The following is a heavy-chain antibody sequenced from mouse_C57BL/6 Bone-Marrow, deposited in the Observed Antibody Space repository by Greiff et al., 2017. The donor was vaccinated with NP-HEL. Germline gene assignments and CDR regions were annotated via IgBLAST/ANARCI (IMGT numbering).Heavy chain of an antibody. CDR2: ISSGGSYT. CDR3: ARLLLRQYYFDY. D-gene: IGHD1-1*01. Sequence: ESGGDLVKPGGSLKLSCAASGFTFSSYGMSWVRQTPDKRLEWVATISSGGSYTYYPDSVKGRFTISRDNAKNTLYLQMSSLKSEDTAMYYCARLLLRQYYFDYWGQGTTLTVSS. CDR1: GFTFSSYG. V-gene: IGHV5-6*01. J-gene: IGHJ2*01.